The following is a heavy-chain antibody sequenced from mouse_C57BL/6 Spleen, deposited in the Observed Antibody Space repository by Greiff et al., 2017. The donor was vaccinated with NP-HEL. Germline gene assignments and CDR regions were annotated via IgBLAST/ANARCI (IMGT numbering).Heavy chain of an antibody. J-gene: IGHJ3*01. CDR3: TRNQLNWFAY. Sequence: QVHVKQSGAELVRPGASVPLSCKASGYTFPDYEMHWVKQTPVHGLEWIGAIDPETGGTAYNQKFKGKAILTADKSSSTAYMELRSLTSEDSAVYYCTRNQLNWFAYWGQGTLVTVSA. D-gene: IGHD1-3*01. V-gene: IGHV1-15*01. CDR2: IDPETGGT. CDR1: GYTFPDYE.